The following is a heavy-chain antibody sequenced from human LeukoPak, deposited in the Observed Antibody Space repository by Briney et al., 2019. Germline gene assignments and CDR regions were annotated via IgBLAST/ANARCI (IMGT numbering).Heavy chain of an antibody. J-gene: IGHJ4*02. Sequence: PGGSLRLSCAASGFTVSSNYMSWVRQAPGKGLEWVSVIYSGGSTYYADSVKGRFTISRDNSKNTLYLQMNSLRAEDTAVYYCARGRSATTVTFDYWGQGTLVTVSS. V-gene: IGHV3-53*01. CDR3: ARGRSATTVTFDY. CDR1: GFTVSSNY. CDR2: IYSGGST. D-gene: IGHD4-17*01.